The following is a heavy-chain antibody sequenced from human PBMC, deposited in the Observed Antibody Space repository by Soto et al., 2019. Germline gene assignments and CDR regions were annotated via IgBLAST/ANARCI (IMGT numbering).Heavy chain of an antibody. CDR1: GGSFSGDY. V-gene: IGHV4-34*01. J-gene: IGHJ6*03. CDR3: ARGIYYYMDV. CDR2: INHSGST. Sequence: PSETLSLTCAVCGGSFSGDYWSWIRQPPGKGLEWIGEINHSGSTNYNPSLKSRVTISVDTSKNQFSLKLSSVTAADTAVYYCARGIYYYMDVWGKGTTVTVSS.